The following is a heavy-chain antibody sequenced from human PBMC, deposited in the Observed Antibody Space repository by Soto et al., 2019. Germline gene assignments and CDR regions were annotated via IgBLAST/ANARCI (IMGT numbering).Heavy chain of an antibody. CDR3: ARDYYGSGRLNAHNWFDP. Sequence: QVQLVQSGAEVKKPGASVKVSCKASGYTFTSYGISWVRQAPGQGLEWMGGISAYNGNTNYAQKLQSRVTMTTDTSTSTAYMELRSLRSDDTAVYYCARDYYGSGRLNAHNWFDPWGQGTLVTVSS. J-gene: IGHJ5*02. V-gene: IGHV1-18*01. CDR2: ISAYNGNT. D-gene: IGHD3-10*01. CDR1: GYTFTSYG.